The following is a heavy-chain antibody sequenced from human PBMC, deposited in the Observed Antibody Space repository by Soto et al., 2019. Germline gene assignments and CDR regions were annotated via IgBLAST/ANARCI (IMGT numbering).Heavy chain of an antibody. J-gene: IGHJ4*02. D-gene: IGHD6-13*01. Sequence: QVQLQQWGAGLLKPSETLSLTCAVYGGSFSGYYWSWIRQPPGKGLEWIGEINHSGSTNYNPSLKSRVTISVDTSKNQFSLQLSSVTAADTAVYYCARGGGAAAGIGYWGQGTLVTVSS. V-gene: IGHV4-34*01. CDR3: ARGGGAAAGIGY. CDR1: GGSFSGYY. CDR2: INHSGST.